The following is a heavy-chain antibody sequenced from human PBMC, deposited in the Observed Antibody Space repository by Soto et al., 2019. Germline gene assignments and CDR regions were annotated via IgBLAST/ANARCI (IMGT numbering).Heavy chain of an antibody. Sequence: EVQLVESGGGLVQPGGSLRLSCAASGFTFSSYWMHWVRQAPGKGLVWFSRINSDGSSTFYADSVKGRFTISRDNANNTLYVKKNSMSAEDTAVYYCARDFGYWGQGPLVTVSS. V-gene: IGHV3-74*01. J-gene: IGHJ4*02. CDR1: GFTFSSYW. CDR3: ARDFGY. CDR2: INSDGSST. D-gene: IGHD3-10*01.